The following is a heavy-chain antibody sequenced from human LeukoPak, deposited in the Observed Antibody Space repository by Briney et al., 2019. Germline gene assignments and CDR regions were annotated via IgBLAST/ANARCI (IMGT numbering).Heavy chain of an antibody. Sequence: GGSLRLSCAASGFTFSSYGMHWVRQAPGKGLEWVAVIWYDGSNKYYADSVKGRFTISRDNSKNTLYLQMNRLRAEDTAVYYCAKDRDGSYDRGPRDAFDIWGQGTMVTVSS. D-gene: IGHD1-26*01. J-gene: IGHJ3*02. V-gene: IGHV3-33*06. CDR3: AKDRDGSYDRGPRDAFDI. CDR1: GFTFSSYG. CDR2: IWYDGSNK.